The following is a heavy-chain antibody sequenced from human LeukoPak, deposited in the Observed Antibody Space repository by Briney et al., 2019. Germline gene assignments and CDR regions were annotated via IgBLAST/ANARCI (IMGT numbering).Heavy chain of an antibody. CDR2: FDPRNGGT. Sequence: ASVRVSCKVSGYNLTELSMHWVRQAPGKGLEWMGGFDPRNGGTYFAQNFQGRVTLTEDTSTDTSSMELRSLKSDDTAVYYCTTSDRQFCSPSSCYMPFDYWGQGSLVTVSS. CDR3: TTSDRQFCSPSSCYMPFDY. V-gene: IGHV1-24*01. J-gene: IGHJ4*02. CDR1: GYNLTELS. D-gene: IGHD2-2*02.